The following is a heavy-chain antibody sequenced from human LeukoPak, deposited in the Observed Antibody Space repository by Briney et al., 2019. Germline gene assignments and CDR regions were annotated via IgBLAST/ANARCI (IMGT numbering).Heavy chain of an antibody. CDR1: GFTFSSYA. CDR2: ISSNGGST. Sequence: PGGSLRLSCSASGFTFSSYAMHWVRQAPGKGLEYVSAISSNGGSTYYADSVKGRFTISRDNSKNTLYLQMSSLRAEDTAVYYCVKAQYYGILTGYYPPSRGDYFDYWGQGTLVTVSS. J-gene: IGHJ4*02. V-gene: IGHV3-64D*06. D-gene: IGHD3-9*01. CDR3: VKAQYYGILTGYYPPSRGDYFDY.